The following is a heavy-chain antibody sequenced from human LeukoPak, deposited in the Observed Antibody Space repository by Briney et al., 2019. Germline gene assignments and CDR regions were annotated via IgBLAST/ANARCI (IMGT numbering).Heavy chain of an antibody. CDR3: ARERITMVRGVIITAEGLDY. D-gene: IGHD3-10*01. CDR1: GYTFTNYG. J-gene: IGHJ4*02. CDR2: ISAYSGHT. V-gene: IGHV1-18*01. Sequence: ASVKVSCKASGYTFTNYGISWVRQAPGQGPEWMGWISAYSGHTNYAQKLQGRVTMTTDTSTSTAYMELRSLRSDDTAVYYCARERITMVRGVIITAEGLDYWGQGTLVTVSS.